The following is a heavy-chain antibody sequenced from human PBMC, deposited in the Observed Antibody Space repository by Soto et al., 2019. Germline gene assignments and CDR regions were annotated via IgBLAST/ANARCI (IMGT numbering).Heavy chain of an antibody. V-gene: IGHV1-18*01. CDR3: ARPYCSSTSCAGITADAFDI. CDR1: GYTFTSYG. J-gene: IGHJ3*02. D-gene: IGHD2-2*01. Sequence: ASVKVSCKASGYTFTSYGISWVRQAPGQGLEWLGWISAYNGNTNYAQKLQGRVTMTTDTPTSTAYMELRSLRSDDTAVYYCARPYCSSTSCAGITADAFDIWGQGTMVTVSS. CDR2: ISAYNGNT.